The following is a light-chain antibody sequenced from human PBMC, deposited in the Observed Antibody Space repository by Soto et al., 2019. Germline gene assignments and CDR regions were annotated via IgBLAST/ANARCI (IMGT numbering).Light chain of an antibody. J-gene: IGKJ4*01. CDR3: QKYGSSIT. Sequence: EIVLTQSPGTLSLSPGERASLSCRASQTVNSSYLAWYQWKPGQAPRLLIYHASSRATGIPDRFSGSGSWADFTLTISRLEPEDFEGYYCQKYGSSITFGGGTKVDIK. CDR1: QTVNSSY. V-gene: IGKV3-20*01. CDR2: HAS.